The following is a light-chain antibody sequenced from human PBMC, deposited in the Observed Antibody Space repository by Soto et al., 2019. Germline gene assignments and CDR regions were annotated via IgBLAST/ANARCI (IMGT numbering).Light chain of an antibody. Sequence: DIQMTQSPSTLSASVGARVTITCRASQSISSWLAWYQQKPGKAPKRLIYKASTLESGIPSRFSGGGSGTEFTLTISSLQPDDFATYYCQQYDIFSLTFGGGTKVEVK. CDR1: QSISSW. CDR3: QQYDIFSLT. CDR2: KAS. J-gene: IGKJ4*01. V-gene: IGKV1-5*03.